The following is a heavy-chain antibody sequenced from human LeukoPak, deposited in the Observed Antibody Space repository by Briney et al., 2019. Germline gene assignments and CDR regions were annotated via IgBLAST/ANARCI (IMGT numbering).Heavy chain of an antibody. V-gene: IGHV1-2*02. D-gene: IGHD2-21*02. J-gene: IGHJ4*02. CDR3: ARKIRNGYCVFDY. CDR2: INPNSGGT. CDR1: GYTFTGYY. Sequence: GASVKVSCKASGYTFTGYYMHWVRQAPGQGLEWMGWINPNSGGTNYAQKFQGRVTMTRDTSISTAYMELSRLRSDDTAVYYCARKIRNGYCVFDYWGQGTLVTVSS.